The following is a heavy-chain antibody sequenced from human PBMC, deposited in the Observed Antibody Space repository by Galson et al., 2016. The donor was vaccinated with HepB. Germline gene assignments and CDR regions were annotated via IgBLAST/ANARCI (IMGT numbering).Heavy chain of an antibody. Sequence: PALVKPTQTLTLTCTFSGFSLSTSGMGVGWIGQPPGEALEWLALIYWNDDKRYSPSLKSSFSITKNTSKNQVVLTMTNMDPVDTATYYCSRRTLHAGHWTFDYWGQGTLVTVSS. J-gene: IGHJ4*02. CDR2: IYWNDDK. D-gene: IGHD1-1*01. CDR1: GFSLSTSGMG. CDR3: SRRTLHAGHWTFDY. V-gene: IGHV2-5*01.